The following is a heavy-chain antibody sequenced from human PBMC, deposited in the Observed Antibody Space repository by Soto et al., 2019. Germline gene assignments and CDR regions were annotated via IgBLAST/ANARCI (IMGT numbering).Heavy chain of an antibody. CDR1: GDSISSYY. Sequence: QVQLQESGPGLVKPSETLSLTCSVSGDSISSYYWSWIRQPPGKGLEWIAYIHYSGSTNYNPSLQSRVTISVDTSKNQFSLKLSSVTAADTAVYYCGSGDYYYYMGVWGKGTTVIVSS. CDR3: GSGDYYYYMGV. V-gene: IGHV4-59*01. J-gene: IGHJ6*03. D-gene: IGHD3-16*01. CDR2: IHYSGST.